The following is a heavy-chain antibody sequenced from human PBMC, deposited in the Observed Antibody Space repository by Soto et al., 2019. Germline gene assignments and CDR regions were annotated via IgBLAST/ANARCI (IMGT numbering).Heavy chain of an antibody. Sequence: GGSLRLSCAASGFTFDDYAMHWVRQAPGKGLEWVSGISWNSGGIGYADSVKGRFTVSRDNAKNSLYLQMNSLRAEDTALYYCAKDSGYNYGPNNYFDYWGQGTLVTVSS. J-gene: IGHJ4*02. CDR3: AKDSGYNYGPNNYFDY. D-gene: IGHD5-18*01. V-gene: IGHV3-9*01. CDR2: ISWNSGGI. CDR1: GFTFDDYA.